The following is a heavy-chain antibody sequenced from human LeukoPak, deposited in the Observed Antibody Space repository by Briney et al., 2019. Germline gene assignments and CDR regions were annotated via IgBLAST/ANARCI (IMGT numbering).Heavy chain of an antibody. D-gene: IGHD2-15*01. CDR2: IHTSGDT. J-gene: IGHJ3*02. CDR1: GLTGSHNY. V-gene: IGHV3-53*01. CDR3: ARERGGDAFDI. Sequence: PGGSLRLSCAASGLTGSHNYVSWVRQAPGKGLEWVSAIHTSGDTCYADSVKGRFTISRDNSKDTLYLQMNSLGVEDTAVYYCARERGGDAFDIWGQGTMVTVSS.